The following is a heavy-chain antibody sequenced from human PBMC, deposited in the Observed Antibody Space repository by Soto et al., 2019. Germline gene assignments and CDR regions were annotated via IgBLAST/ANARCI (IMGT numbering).Heavy chain of an antibody. V-gene: IGHV5-51*01. CDR3: ARGGVSTRTFDY. D-gene: IGHD3-3*01. J-gene: IGHJ4*02. Sequence: PGESLKISWKGSGYNLAGYWIAWVRQMRGKGLELMGIIYPSDSDTRYRPSFQGQVTISADKSISSAYLQWSSLRASDTAMYYCARGGVSTRTFDYWGQGTPVTVSS. CDR2: IYPSDSDT. CDR1: GYNLAGYW.